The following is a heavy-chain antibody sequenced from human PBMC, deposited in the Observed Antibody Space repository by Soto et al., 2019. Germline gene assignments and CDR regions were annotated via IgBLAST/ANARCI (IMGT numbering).Heavy chain of an antibody. V-gene: IGHV2-5*02. D-gene: IGHD6-13*01. Sequence: SGPTLVNPTQTLTLTCTFSGLSLTTNGGGVGWIRQSPGEALEWLALIYWDDDKRYSPSLKSRLTITKDTSKNQVVLTMTNMDSVDTVTYYCAYCGYYSSSWFPDYWGQGTPVTVSS. J-gene: IGHJ4*02. CDR1: GLSLTTNGGG. CDR3: AYCGYYSSSWFPDY. CDR2: IYWDDDK.